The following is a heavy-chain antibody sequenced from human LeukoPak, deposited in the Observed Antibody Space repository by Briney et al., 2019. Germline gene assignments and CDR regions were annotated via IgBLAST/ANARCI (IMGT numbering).Heavy chain of an antibody. CDR3: ATSHDSSGYYGYYYGMDV. D-gene: IGHD3-22*01. Sequence: ASETVSCKASGYTFTSYGISWVRQPPGQGLEWMGWISAYNGNTNYAQKLQGRVTMTTDTSTSTAYMELRSLRSDDTAVYYCATSHDSSGYYGYYYGMDVWGQGTTVTVSS. CDR2: ISAYNGNT. V-gene: IGHV1-18*01. CDR1: GYTFTSYG. J-gene: IGHJ6*02.